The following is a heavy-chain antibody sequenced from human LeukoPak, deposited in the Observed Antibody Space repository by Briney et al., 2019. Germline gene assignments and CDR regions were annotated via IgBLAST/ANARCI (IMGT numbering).Heavy chain of an antibody. Sequence: GGSLRLSCAASGFTFSSYGMSWVRQAPGKGLEWVSAISGSGGSTYYADSVKGRFTISRDNSKNTLYLQMNSLRADDTAVYYCAKAGSLLLWFGEGSDDAFDIWGQGTMVTVSS. J-gene: IGHJ3*02. D-gene: IGHD3-10*01. CDR2: ISGSGGST. V-gene: IGHV3-23*01. CDR3: AKAGSLLLWFGEGSDDAFDI. CDR1: GFTFSSYG.